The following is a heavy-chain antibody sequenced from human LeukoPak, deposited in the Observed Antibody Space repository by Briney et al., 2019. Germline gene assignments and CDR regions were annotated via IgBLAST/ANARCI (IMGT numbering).Heavy chain of an antibody. D-gene: IGHD6-19*01. V-gene: IGHV4-38-2*02. CDR1: GYSVDSGYF. CDR3: ARDLGSGWSPGY. Sequence: SETLSLTCIVSGYSVDSGYFWGWIRQPPGKGLEWIGNIHHSGTTYYNPSLKSRVTISVDTSKNQFSLNLSSVTAADTAFYYCARDLGSGWSPGYWGQGTLVTVSS. J-gene: IGHJ4*02. CDR2: IHHSGTT.